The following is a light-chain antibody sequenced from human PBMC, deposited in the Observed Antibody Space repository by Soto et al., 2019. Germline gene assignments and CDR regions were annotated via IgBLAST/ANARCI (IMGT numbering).Light chain of an antibody. Sequence: LTQPPSVSGAPGQRVTISCTGNSSNIGAGYDVHWYQQLPGTAPKLLIYGNSNRPSGVPDRFSGSKSGTSASLAITGLQAEDEADYYCQSYDSSLSGSVFGGGTKLTVL. CDR2: GNS. CDR3: QSYDSSLSGSV. J-gene: IGLJ2*01. CDR1: SSNIGAGYD. V-gene: IGLV1-40*01.